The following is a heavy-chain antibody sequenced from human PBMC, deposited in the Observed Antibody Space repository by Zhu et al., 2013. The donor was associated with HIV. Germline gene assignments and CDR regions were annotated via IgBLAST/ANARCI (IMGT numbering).Heavy chain of an antibody. CDR3: ATRDSSSHGMDV. D-gene: IGHD6-6*01. CDR2: IIPIFGTA. V-gene: IGHV1-69*01. J-gene: IGHJ6*02. CDR1: GGTFSSYS. Sequence: QVQLVQSGAEVKKPGSSVKVSCKASGGTFSSYSISWVRQAPGQGLEWMGGIIPIFGTANYAQKFQDRVTITADESTTTAYMELSSLRSEDTAVYYCATRDSSSHGMDVWGQGTTVTVSS.